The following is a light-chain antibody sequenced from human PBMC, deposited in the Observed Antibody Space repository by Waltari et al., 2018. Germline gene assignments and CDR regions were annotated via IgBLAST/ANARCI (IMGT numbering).Light chain of an antibody. J-gene: IGKJ1*01. CDR3: MQSLQGLWT. Sequence: DIVMTQSPLSLPVTPGEAASISCRSSQSLLHSNGNNYLDWYLQRPGQCPQLLFYLGSNRASGVPDRFSCSGSGTDFILHISIVEPEDFGIYYCMQSLQGLWTFGPGTKV. V-gene: IGKV2-28*01. CDR2: LGS. CDR1: QSLLHSNGNNY.